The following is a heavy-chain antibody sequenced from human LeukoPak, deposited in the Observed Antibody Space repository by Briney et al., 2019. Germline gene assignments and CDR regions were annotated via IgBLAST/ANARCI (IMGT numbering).Heavy chain of an antibody. CDR2: IYSGGST. J-gene: IGHJ4*02. CDR3: ARDPSSGWYYFDY. V-gene: IGHV3-66*01. D-gene: IGHD6-19*01. Sequence: GGSLRLSCAASGFTVSSNYMSWVRQAPGKGLEWVSVIYSGGSTHYADSVKGRFTISRDNSKNTLYLQMNSLRAEDTAVYYCARDPSSGWYYFDYWGQGTLVTVSS. CDR1: GFTVSSNY.